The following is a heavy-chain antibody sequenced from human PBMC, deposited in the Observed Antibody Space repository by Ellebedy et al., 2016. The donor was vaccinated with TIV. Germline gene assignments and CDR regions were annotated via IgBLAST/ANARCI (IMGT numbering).Heavy chain of an antibody. V-gene: IGHV4-30-2*01. CDR2: IYRGGTT. CDR3: GRGGEGLYAEYFQH. D-gene: IGHD3-16*01. Sequence: MPSETLSLTCAVSGGSINSGDYSWSFIRQPPGKGLEWIGYIYRGGTTYYNPSLKSRVTISVNRSKNQFSLKLSSVTAADTAVYYCGRGGEGLYAEYFQHWGQGTLVTVSS. CDR1: GGSINSGDYS. J-gene: IGHJ1*01.